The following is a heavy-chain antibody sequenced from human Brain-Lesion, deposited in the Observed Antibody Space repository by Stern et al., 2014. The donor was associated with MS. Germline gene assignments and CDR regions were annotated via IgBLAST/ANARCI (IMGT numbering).Heavy chain of an antibody. D-gene: IGHD1-26*01. V-gene: IGHV4-39*01. Sequence: QVQLVESGPGLVKPSETLSLTCTVSGGSISSSTYYWAWIRQPPGKGLGGIGDIYYSGFTYYNPSLKSRVTISVYMSKTQFSLKLSSVTAADTAIYYCARHDSVPRPSQLYSARDRGPGYFDYWGQGTLVTVSS. CDR1: GGSISSSTYY. CDR3: ARHDSVPRPSQLYSARDRGPGYFDY. J-gene: IGHJ4*02. CDR2: IYYSGFT.